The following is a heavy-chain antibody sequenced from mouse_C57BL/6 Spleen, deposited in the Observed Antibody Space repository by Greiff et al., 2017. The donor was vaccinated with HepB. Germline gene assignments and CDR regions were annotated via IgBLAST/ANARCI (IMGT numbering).Heavy chain of an antibody. V-gene: IGHV5-17*01. CDR2: ISSGSSTI. J-gene: IGHJ2*01. CDR1: GFTFSDYG. Sequence: DVHLVESGGGLVKPGGSLKLSCAASGFTFSDYGMHWVRQAPEKGLEWVAYISSGSSTIYYADTVKGRFTISRDNAKNTLFLQMTSLRSEDTAMYYCARRFITTVVATSYYFDYWGQGTTLTVSS. CDR3: ARRFITTVVATSYYFDY. D-gene: IGHD1-1*01.